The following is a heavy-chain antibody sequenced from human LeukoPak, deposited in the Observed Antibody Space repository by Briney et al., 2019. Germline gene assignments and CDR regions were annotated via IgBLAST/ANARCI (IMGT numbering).Heavy chain of an antibody. J-gene: IGHJ4*02. CDR3: ARRRGSFDY. CDR1: GGSFSGYY. CDR2: INHSGST. V-gene: IGHV4-34*01. D-gene: IGHD6-25*01. Sequence: SETLSLTCAVYGGSFSGYYWSWIRQPPGKGLEWIGEINHSGSTNYNPSLKSRVTISVDTSKNQFSLKLSPVTAADTAVYYCARRRGSFDYWGQETLVTVSS.